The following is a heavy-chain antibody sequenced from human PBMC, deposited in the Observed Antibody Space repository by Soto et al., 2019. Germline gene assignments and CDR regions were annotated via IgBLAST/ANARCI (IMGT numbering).Heavy chain of an antibody. CDR3: ASSRVNNQNIEASLRGSWYYYGMEV. V-gene: IGHV4-59*13. J-gene: IGHJ6*02. D-gene: IGHD6-6*01. Sequence: SETLSLTCTDSGGSISSYYWSWIRQPPGKGLEWIGYIYYSGSTHYNPSLKSRVTISVDTSKNQFSLKLSSVTAADTAVYYCASSRVNNQNIEASLRGSWYYYGMEVWGQGTKGTVS. CDR2: IYYSGST. CDR1: GGSISSYY.